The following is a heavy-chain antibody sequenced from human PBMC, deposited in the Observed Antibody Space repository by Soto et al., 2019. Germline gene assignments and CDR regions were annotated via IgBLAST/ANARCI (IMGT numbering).Heavy chain of an antibody. V-gene: IGHV1-2*04. D-gene: IGHD6-19*01. CDR3: ARGGMSPDQSWAIAVAEEYYYGMDV. Sequence: ASVKVSCKASGYTFTGYYMHWVRQAPGQGLEWMGWINPNSGGTNYAQKFQGWVTMTRDTSISKAYMELSRLRSDDTAVNYCARGGMSPDQSWAIAVAEEYYYGMDVWGQGTTVTVSS. CDR2: INPNSGGT. J-gene: IGHJ6*02. CDR1: GYTFTGYY.